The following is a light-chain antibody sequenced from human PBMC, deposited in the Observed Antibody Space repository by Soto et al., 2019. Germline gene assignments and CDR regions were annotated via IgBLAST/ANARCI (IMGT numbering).Light chain of an antibody. Sequence: EIVMTQSPATLSVSPGESATLSCRASQSVSTNVAWYQQKPGQPPRLLIFDASTGATGIPGRFSGSGSGTGFTLTISSLQSEDFAVYYCQQYNSLPPWPFGQGTKVEI. CDR2: DAS. J-gene: IGKJ1*01. V-gene: IGKV3-15*01. CDR3: QQYNSLPPWP. CDR1: QSVSTN.